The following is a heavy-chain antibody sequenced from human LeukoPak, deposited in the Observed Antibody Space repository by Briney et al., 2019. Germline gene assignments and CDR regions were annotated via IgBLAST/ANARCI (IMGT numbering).Heavy chain of an antibody. D-gene: IGHD1-26*01. Sequence: SVKVSCKASGGTFSSYAISWVRQAPGQGLEWMGGIIPIFGTANYAQKFQGRVTITADESTSTAYMELSRLRSDDTAVYYCARDPTIYSGSYWWDAFDIWGQGTMVTVSS. CDR1: GGTFSSYA. J-gene: IGHJ3*02. CDR2: IIPIFGTA. CDR3: ARDPTIYSGSYWWDAFDI. V-gene: IGHV1-69*13.